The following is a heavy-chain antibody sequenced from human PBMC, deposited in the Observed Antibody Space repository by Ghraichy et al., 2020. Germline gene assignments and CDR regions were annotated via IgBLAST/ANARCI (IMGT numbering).Heavy chain of an antibody. V-gene: IGHV2-26*01. D-gene: IGHD5-18*01. CDR3: ARIMVMYYYYYGMDV. CDR2: IFSNDGK. CDR1: GFSLSNARMG. J-gene: IGHJ6*02. Sequence: SGPTLVKPTETLTLTCTVSGFSLSNARMGVSWIRQPPGKALEWLAHIFSNDGKSYNTSLKSRLTISKDTSKSQVVLTVTSMDPVDTATYYCARIMVMYYYYYGMDVWGQGTTVTVSS.